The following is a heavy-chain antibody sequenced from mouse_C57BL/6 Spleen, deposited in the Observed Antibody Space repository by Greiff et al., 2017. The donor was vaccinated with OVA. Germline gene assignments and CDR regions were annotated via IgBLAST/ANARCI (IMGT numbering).Heavy chain of an antibody. CDR3: ALITTVVATFHWYFDV. D-gene: IGHD1-1*01. CDR1: GYTFTGYW. CDR2: ILPGSGST. Sequence: VQLQQSGAELMKPGASVKLSCKATGYTFTGYWIEWVKQRPGHGLEWIGEILPGSGSTNYNEKFKGKATFTADTSSNTAYMQLSSLTTEDSAIYYCALITTVVATFHWYFDVWGTGTTVTVSS. J-gene: IGHJ1*03. V-gene: IGHV1-9*01.